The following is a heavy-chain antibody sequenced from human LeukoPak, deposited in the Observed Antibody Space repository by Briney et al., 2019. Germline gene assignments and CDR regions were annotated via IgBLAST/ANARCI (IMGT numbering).Heavy chain of an antibody. CDR2: INPNSGGT. J-gene: IGHJ5*01. CDR3: ARWFHDSSGYYYSTDS. CDR1: GYTFTGYY. V-gene: IGHV1-2*02. Sequence: GASVKVSCKASGYTFTGYYMHWVRQAPGQGLEWIGWINPNSGGTKYAQKFQGRVNMTRDSSISTAYMELSRLRSDDAAVYYCARWFHDSSGYYYSTDSWGQGTLVTVPS. D-gene: IGHD3-22*01.